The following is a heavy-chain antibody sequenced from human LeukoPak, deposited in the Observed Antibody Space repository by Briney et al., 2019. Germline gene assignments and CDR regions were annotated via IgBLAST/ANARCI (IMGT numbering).Heavy chain of an antibody. Sequence: PSETLSLTCTVSGGSINSGSYYWSWIRQHPGKGLEWLGYIYYRGDTNHNPSLKSRVTISLDTSKNQFSLKVKSVTAADTAVYYCASAGYSGGWYHYWGQGTRVTVSS. J-gene: IGHJ4*02. CDR2: IYYRGDT. D-gene: IGHD6-13*01. V-gene: IGHV4-31*03. CDR3: ASAGYSGGWYHY. CDR1: GGSINSGSYY.